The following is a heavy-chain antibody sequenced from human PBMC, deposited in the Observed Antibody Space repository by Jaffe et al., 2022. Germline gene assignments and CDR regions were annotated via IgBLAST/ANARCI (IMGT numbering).Heavy chain of an antibody. J-gene: IGHJ4*02. V-gene: IGHV3-30*02. CDR1: GFTFSSYG. Sequence: QVQLVESGGGVVQPGGSLRLSCAASGFTFSSYGMHWVRQAPGKGLEWVAFIRYDGSNKYYADSVKGRFTISRDNSKNTLYLQMNSLRAEDTAVYYCAKDNHVSPVTIGRDYWGQGTLVTVSS. D-gene: IGHD4-17*01. CDR2: IRYDGSNK. CDR3: AKDNHVSPVTIGRDY.